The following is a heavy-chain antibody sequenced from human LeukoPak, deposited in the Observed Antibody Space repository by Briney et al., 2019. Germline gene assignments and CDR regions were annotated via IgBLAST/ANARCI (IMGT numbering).Heavy chain of an antibody. D-gene: IGHD6-13*01. Sequence: GGSLRLSCAASGFTFSDYWMTWVRQTPGKGLECVANINQYGGEISYVDSVKGRFTISRDNAKNSLSLQMSSLRVEDMAVYYCVKGPLITAAGTYWGQGTLVTVSS. CDR2: INQYGGEI. CDR3: VKGPLITAAGTY. CDR1: GFTFSDYW. J-gene: IGHJ4*02. V-gene: IGHV3-7*03.